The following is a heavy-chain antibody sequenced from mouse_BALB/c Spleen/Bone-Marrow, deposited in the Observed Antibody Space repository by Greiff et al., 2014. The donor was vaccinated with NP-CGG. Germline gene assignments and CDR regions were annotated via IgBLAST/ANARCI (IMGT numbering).Heavy chain of an antibody. D-gene: IGHD1-2*01. CDR1: GFSLTNYG. V-gene: IGHV2-9*02. Sequence: QVQLQQSGPGLVAPSQSLSITCTVSGFSLTNYGVHWVRQPPGKGLEWLGVIWADGSTNYNSALMSRLSISKDNSKSQVFFKMNSLQTDDTAMCYCARITTATGAMDYWGQGTSVTVSS. CDR2: IWADGST. CDR3: ARITTATGAMDY. J-gene: IGHJ4*01.